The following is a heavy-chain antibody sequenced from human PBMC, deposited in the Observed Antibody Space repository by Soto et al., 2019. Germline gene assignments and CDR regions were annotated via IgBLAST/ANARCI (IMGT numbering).Heavy chain of an antibody. CDR3: ARVRQGCSANNCYFDP. V-gene: IGHV4-4*02. CDR2: VHISGHS. J-gene: IGHJ5*01. Sequence: SETLSLTCTLSGGSVRAPDWWNWVRQSPDKGLEWIAEVHISGHSNYNPSLRSRVSVSIGSSKNQFYLNLNSVTAADTAIYYCARVRQGCSANNCYFDPWGQGTQVTVSS. D-gene: IGHD1-1*01. CDR1: GGSVRAPDW.